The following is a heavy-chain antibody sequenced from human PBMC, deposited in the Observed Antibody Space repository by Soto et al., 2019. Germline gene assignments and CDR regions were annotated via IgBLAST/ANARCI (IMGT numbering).Heavy chain of an antibody. D-gene: IGHD6-13*01. V-gene: IGHV5-51*01. Sequence: PGESLKISCKGSGYSFTSYWIGWVRQMPGKGLEWMGIIYPGDSDTRYSPSFQGQVTISADKSISTAYLQWSSLKASDTAMYYCARDNLIAAAGTEDYYYYMDVWGKGTTVTVSS. J-gene: IGHJ6*03. CDR2: IYPGDSDT. CDR3: ARDNLIAAAGTEDYYYYMDV. CDR1: GYSFTSYW.